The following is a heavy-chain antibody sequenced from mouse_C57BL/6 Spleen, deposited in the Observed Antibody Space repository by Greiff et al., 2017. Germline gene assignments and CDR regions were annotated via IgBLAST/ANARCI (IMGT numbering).Heavy chain of an antibody. J-gene: IGHJ4*01. V-gene: IGHV1-81*01. CDR3: ARSRSDSSGYYAMDY. Sequence: QVQLQQPGAELVKPGASVKLSCKASGYTFTSYGISWVKQRTGQGLEWIGEIYPRSGNTYYNEKFKGKATLTADKSSSTAYMELRSLTSEDSAVYFCARSRSDSSGYYAMDYWGQGTSVTVSS. D-gene: IGHD3-2*02. CDR1: GYTFTSYG. CDR2: IYPRSGNT.